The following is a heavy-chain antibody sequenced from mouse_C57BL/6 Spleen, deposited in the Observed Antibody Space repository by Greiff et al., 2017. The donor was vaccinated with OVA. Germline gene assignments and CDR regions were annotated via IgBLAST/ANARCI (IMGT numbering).Heavy chain of an antibody. CDR1: GYTFTDYY. D-gene: IGHD2-1*01. J-gene: IGHJ4*01. CDR2: INPNNGGT. Sequence: VQLQQSGPELVKPGASVKISCKASGYTFTDYYMNWVKQSHGKSLEWIGDINPNNGGTSYNQKFKGKATLTVDKSSSTAYMELRSLTSEDSAVYYGARENGNYDYAMDYWGQGTSVTVSS. CDR3: ARENGNYDYAMDY. V-gene: IGHV1-26*01.